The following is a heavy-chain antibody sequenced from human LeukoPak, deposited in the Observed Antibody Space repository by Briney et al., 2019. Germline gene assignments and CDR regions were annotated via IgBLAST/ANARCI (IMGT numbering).Heavy chain of an antibody. CDR1: GYTFTTYY. CDR3: ARAVGGRDGYKERFDP. D-gene: IGHD5-24*01. J-gene: IGHJ5*02. CDR2: INPSGGST. Sequence: ASVKVSCKASGYTFTTYYMHWVRQAPGQGLEWMGIINPSGGSTGYAQKFQGRVTMTRDTSTSTVYMELSSLRSEDTAVYYCARAVGGRDGYKERFDPWGQGTLVTVSS. V-gene: IGHV1-46*01.